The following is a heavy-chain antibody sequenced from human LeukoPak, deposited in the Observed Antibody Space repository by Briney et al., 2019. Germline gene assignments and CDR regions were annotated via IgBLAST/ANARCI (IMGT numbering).Heavy chain of an antibody. V-gene: IGHV3-21*01. CDR3: ARHVYSSGWGAFDI. CDR1: GFTFSGYS. Sequence: GGSLRLSCAASGFTFSGYSLNWVRQAPGKGLEWVSSISRSATYLYYADSLQGRFTVSRDDAKGSLYLQMNSLSAEDTAVYYCARHVYSSGWGAFDIWGQGTMVTVSS. CDR2: ISRSATYL. D-gene: IGHD6-19*01. J-gene: IGHJ3*02.